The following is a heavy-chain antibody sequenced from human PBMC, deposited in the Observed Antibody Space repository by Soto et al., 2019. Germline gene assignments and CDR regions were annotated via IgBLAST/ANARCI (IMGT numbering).Heavy chain of an antibody. Sequence: SQTLSLTCAISGDSVSSNSAAWNWLRQSPSRGLEWLGRTYYRSKWYNDYAVSVKSRITINPDTSKNQFSLQLNSVTPEDTAMYYCAREEGYCSSTSCYAYSYYMDFWGKGTTVTVSS. CDR2: TYYRSKWYN. J-gene: IGHJ6*03. CDR1: GDSVSSNSAA. V-gene: IGHV6-1*01. D-gene: IGHD2-2*01. CDR3: AREEGYCSSTSCYAYSYYMDF.